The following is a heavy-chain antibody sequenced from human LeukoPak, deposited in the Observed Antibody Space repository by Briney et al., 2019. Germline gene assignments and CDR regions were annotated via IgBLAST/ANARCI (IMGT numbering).Heavy chain of an antibody. Sequence: ASVKVCCKASGYTFTSYDINWVRQATGQGLEWMGWMNPNSGNTGYAQKFQGRVTMTRNTSISTAYMELSSLRSEDTAVYYCARRVRGVSRRPNFDYWGQGTLVTVSS. CDR3: ARRVRGVSRRPNFDY. J-gene: IGHJ4*02. CDR2: MNPNSGNT. D-gene: IGHD3-10*01. V-gene: IGHV1-8*01. CDR1: GYTFTSYD.